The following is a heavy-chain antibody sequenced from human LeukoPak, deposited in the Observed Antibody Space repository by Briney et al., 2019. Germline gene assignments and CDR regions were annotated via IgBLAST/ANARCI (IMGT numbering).Heavy chain of an antibody. J-gene: IGHJ6*02. V-gene: IGHV3-23*01. CDR1: GFTFSSSA. CDR2: ISASGGST. Sequence: PGGSLRLSCAASGFTFSSSAMSWVRQVPGKGLEWVPGISASGGSTSYADSVRGRFTISRDNSKNTLYVQMNSLRDEDTAVYYCARNNGMDVWGQGTTVIVSS. CDR3: ARNNGMDV.